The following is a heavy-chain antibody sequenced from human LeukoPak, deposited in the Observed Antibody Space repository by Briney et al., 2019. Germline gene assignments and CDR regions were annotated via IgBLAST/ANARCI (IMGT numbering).Heavy chain of an antibody. CDR2: INPSDGST. Sequence: ASVKVSCKASGYTFINYYTHWVRQAPGQGIEWMGVINPSDGSTSDAQKFQGRATMTRDTSTTTVYMELSSLRSEDTAVYYCASTSVPSYLVGLDYWGQGTLVTVSS. J-gene: IGHJ4*02. CDR3: ASTSVPSYLVGLDY. D-gene: IGHD1-26*01. CDR1: GYTFINYY. V-gene: IGHV1-46*01.